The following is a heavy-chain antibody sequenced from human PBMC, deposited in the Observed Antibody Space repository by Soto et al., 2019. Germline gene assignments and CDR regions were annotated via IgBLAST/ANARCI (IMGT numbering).Heavy chain of an antibody. CDR1: GFTFSNYA. J-gene: IGHJ4*02. Sequence: EVQLLESGGGLVQPWGSLRRSCAASGFTFSNYAMSWVRQAPGKGLEWVSAISGSGGSTYYADSVKGRFTISRDNSKNTLYLQINSLRAEDTAVYYCEKQPLSCRTIDYWGRGTLDIVSS. CDR2: ISGSGGST. V-gene: IGHV3-23*01. D-gene: IGHD1-1*01. CDR3: EKQPLSCRTIDY.